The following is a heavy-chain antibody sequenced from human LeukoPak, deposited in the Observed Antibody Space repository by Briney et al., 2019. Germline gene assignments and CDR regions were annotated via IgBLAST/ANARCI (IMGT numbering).Heavy chain of an antibody. CDR2: ISVNGGST. V-gene: IGHV3-23*01. J-gene: IGHJ4*02. Sequence: PGGSLRLSCAASGFTFSSYAMSWVRQAPGKGLEWVSTISVNGGSTYCADSVKGRFTISRDNSENTLFLQMNSLRAEDTAVYYCAKASRQLVDRGYYFDCWGQGTLVTVSS. D-gene: IGHD6-13*01. CDR1: GFTFSSYA. CDR3: AKASRQLVDRGYYFDC.